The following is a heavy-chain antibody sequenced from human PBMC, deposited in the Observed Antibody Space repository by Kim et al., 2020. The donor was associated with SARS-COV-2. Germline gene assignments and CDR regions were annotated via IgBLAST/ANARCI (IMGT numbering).Heavy chain of an antibody. J-gene: IGHJ6*02. CDR2: IRSKAYGGTT. CDR3: TRDYDAYYDILTGYLPDYYYYGMDV. CDR1: GFTFGDYA. V-gene: IGHV3-49*03. Sequence: GGSLRLSCTASGFTFGDYAMSWFRQAPGKGLEWVGFIRSKAYGGTTEYAASVKGRFTISRDDSKSIAYLQMNSLKTEDTAVYYCTRDYDAYYDILTGYLPDYYYYGMDVWGQGTTVTVSS. D-gene: IGHD3-9*01.